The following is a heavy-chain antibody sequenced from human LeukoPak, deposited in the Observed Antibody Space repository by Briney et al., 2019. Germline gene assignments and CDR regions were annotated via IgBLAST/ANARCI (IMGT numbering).Heavy chain of an antibody. V-gene: IGHV1-69*05. CDR3: ARGVDSSGYYCYY. Sequence: ASVKVSCKASGGTFSGYAISWVRQAPGQGLEWMGGIIPILGTANYAQKFQGRVTITTDESTSTAYMELSSLRSEDTAVYYCARGVDSSGYYCYYWGQGTLVTVSS. CDR1: GGTFSGYA. D-gene: IGHD3-22*01. CDR2: IIPILGTA. J-gene: IGHJ4*02.